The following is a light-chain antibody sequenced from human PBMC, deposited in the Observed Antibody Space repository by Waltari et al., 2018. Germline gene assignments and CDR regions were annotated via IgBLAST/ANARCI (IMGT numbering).Light chain of an antibody. J-gene: IGKJ3*01. CDR2: GSS. CDR3: QQTYNRIT. Sequence: DIQMTQSPSFLSASVGGRVTITGRASQRISSYLNWYQQQAGKGPKLLIYGSSSLQSGVPSRFSGTGSGTDFTLTINGLQPEDFATYYCQQTYNRITFGPGTTVDFK. V-gene: IGKV1-39*01. CDR1: QRISSY.